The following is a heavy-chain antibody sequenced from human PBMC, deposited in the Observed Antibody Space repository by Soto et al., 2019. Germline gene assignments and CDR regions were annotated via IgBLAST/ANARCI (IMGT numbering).Heavy chain of an antibody. CDR3: AKRRGAGGHFDY. D-gene: IGHD2-15*01. CDR1: GFTFSTYA. V-gene: IGHV3-23*01. CDR2: VSSGGGT. Sequence: EVELLESGGGLVQPEGSLRLSCAASGFTFSTYAMGWVHQAPGKGLEWVSVVSSGGGTHYADSVKGRFTVSRDNSKNTLSLQMNSLRADDTAVYYCAKRRGAGGHFDYWGQGALVTVSS. J-gene: IGHJ4*02.